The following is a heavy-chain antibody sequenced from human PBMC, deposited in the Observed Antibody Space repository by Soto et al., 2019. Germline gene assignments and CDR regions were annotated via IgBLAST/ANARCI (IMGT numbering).Heavy chain of an antibody. CDR2: INPNSGGT. J-gene: IGHJ6*02. Sequence: ASVKVSCKASGYTFTGYYMHWVRQAPGQGLEWMGWINPNSGGTNYAQKFQGWVTMTRDTSISTAYMELSRLRSDDTAVYYCARAYYDILTGFRRKGYGMDVWGQGTTVTVSS. CDR1: GYTFTGYY. V-gene: IGHV1-2*04. D-gene: IGHD3-9*01. CDR3: ARAYYDILTGFRRKGYGMDV.